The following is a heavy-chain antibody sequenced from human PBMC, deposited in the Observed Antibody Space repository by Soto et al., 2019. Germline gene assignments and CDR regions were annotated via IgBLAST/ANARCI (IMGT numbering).Heavy chain of an antibody. V-gene: IGHV3-15*01. J-gene: IGHJ6*03. CDR2: IKSKTDGGTT. D-gene: IGHD6-13*01. Sequence: GGSLRLSCAASGFTFSNAWMSWVRQAPGKGLEWVGRIKSKTDGGTTDYAAPVKGRFTISRDDSKNTLYLQMNSLKTEDTAVYYCTRYSSSWYLSYYYYYYMDVWGKGTTVNVSS. CDR3: TRYSSSWYLSYYYYYYMDV. CDR1: GFTFSNAW.